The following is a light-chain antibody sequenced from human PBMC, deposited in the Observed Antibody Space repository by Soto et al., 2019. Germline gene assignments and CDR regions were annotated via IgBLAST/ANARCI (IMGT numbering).Light chain of an antibody. V-gene: IGLV1-44*01. CDR2: EVI. Sequence: QSVLTQPPSASGTPGQSVTISCSGSTSNIGSKTVSWYQQVPGAAPKLMIYEVIQRPSGVPDRFSGSKSGNTASLTVSGLQAEDEADYYCSSYAGSDNFVLFGGGTKLTVL. J-gene: IGLJ2*01. CDR3: SSYAGSDNFVL. CDR1: TSNIGSKT.